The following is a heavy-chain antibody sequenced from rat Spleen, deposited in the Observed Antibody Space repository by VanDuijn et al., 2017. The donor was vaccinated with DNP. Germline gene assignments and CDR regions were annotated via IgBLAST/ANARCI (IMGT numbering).Heavy chain of an antibody. Sequence: EVQLVASGGGFVQPGRSLKLSCAASGFTFSDYYMAWVRQTPTKGLEWVAYIRYDGYSTYFGDSVKGRFTISRDNAKSTLYLQINSLRSEDTATYYCARGSGGVRWYFDFWGPGTMVTVSS. CDR1: GFTFSDYY. V-gene: IGHV5-22*01. D-gene: IGHD1-4*01. CDR2: IRYDGYST. CDR3: ARGSGGVRWYFDF. J-gene: IGHJ1*01.